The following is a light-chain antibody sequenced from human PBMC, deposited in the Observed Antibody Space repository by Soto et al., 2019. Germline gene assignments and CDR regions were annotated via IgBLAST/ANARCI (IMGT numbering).Light chain of an antibody. CDR3: QQLSYYPRT. J-gene: IGKJ2*01. Sequence: IQMTQSPSSLSATVGDRVTITCRASQDVSRYLVWYQQKPGKAPELLIYAASTLQSGVPLRFSGSGSGTEFTLTISSLQPEDFATYYCQQLSYYPRTFGQGTKLEIK. CDR2: AAS. V-gene: IGKV1-9*01. CDR1: QDVSRY.